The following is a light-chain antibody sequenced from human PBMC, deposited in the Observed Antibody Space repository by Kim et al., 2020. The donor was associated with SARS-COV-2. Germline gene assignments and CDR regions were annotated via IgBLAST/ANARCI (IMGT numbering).Light chain of an antibody. CDR3: NSRDISGNHLRV. CDR2: GKN. V-gene: IGLV3-19*01. Sequence: SSELTQDPAVSVALGQTVRITCQGDSLRSYYASWYQQKPGQAPILLIYGKNNRPSGIPDRFSGSSSGNTASLTITGAQVEDEADYYCNSRDISGNHLRVF. CDR1: SLRSYY. J-gene: IGLJ3*02.